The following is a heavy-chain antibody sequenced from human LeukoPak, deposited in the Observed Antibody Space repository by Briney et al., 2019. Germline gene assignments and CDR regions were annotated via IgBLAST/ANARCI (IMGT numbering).Heavy chain of an antibody. J-gene: IGHJ5*02. CDR2: IYHSGST. CDR3: ARAPSAMAYNWFDP. D-gene: IGHD5-18*01. V-gene: IGHV4-30-2*01. Sequence: SRTLSLTCAVSGGSISSGGYSWSWIRQPPGKGLEWIGYIYHSGSTYYNPSLKSRVTISVDRSKNQFSLKLSSVTAADTAVYYCARAPSAMAYNWFDPWGQGTLVTVSS. CDR1: GGSISSGGYS.